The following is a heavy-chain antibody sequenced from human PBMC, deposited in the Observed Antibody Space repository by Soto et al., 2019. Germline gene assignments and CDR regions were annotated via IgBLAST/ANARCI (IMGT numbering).Heavy chain of an antibody. V-gene: IGHV5-51*01. CDR1: VYSFTSCW. CDR2: IYPGDSDT. Sequence: PGESLKSSCKGSVYSFTSCWIGWVRQMPGKGLEWMGIIYPGDSDTRYSPSFQGQVTISANKSISTAYLQWSSLKASDTAMYYCAGGGVRGVITRTRDYYGMDVWGQGTTVTVSS. D-gene: IGHD3-10*01. J-gene: IGHJ6*02. CDR3: AGGGVRGVITRTRDYYGMDV.